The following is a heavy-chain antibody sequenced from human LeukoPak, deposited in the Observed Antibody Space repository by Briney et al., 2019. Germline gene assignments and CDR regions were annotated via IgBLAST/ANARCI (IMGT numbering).Heavy chain of an antibody. Sequence: GGSLRLSCAASGFTVSSNYMSWVRQAPGKGLEWVSVIYSGGSTYYADSVKGRFTISRDNSKNTLYLQMNSLRAEDMAVYYCAREIDYYFDYWGQGTLVTVSS. J-gene: IGHJ4*02. CDR1: GFTVSSNY. V-gene: IGHV3-53*01. CDR3: AREIDYYFDY. D-gene: IGHD2/OR15-2a*01. CDR2: IYSGGST.